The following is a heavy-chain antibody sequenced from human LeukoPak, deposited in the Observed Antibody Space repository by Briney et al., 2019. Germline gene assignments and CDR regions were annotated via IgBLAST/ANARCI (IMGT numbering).Heavy chain of an antibody. J-gene: IGHJ4*02. CDR2: INHSGST. V-gene: IGHV4-34*01. CDR3: ARAFGAYCTNGVCYHFDY. CDR1: GGSFSGYY. D-gene: IGHD2-8*01. Sequence: PSETLSLTCAVYGGSFSGYYWSWIRQPPGKRLEWIGEINHSGSTNYNPSLKSRVTISVDTSKNQFSLKLSSVTAADTAVYYCARAFGAYCTNGVCYHFDYWGQGTLVTVSS.